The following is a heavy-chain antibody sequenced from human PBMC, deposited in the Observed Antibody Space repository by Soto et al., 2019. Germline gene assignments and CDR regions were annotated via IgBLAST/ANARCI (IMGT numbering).Heavy chain of an antibody. CDR3: ARDSSGCEVYFDY. Sequence: PSETLSLTCTLSGGSISSYYWSWIRQPPGKGLEWIGYIYYSGSTNYNPSLKSRVTISVDTSKNQFSLKLSSVTAADTAVYYCARDSSGCEVYFDYWGQGTLVTVSS. J-gene: IGHJ4*02. D-gene: IGHD6-19*01. V-gene: IGHV4-59*12. CDR1: GGSISSYY. CDR2: IYYSGST.